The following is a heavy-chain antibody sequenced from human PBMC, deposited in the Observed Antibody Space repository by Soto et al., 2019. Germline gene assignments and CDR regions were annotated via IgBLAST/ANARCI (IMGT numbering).Heavy chain of an antibody. V-gene: IGHV3-30*04. CDR3: ARDRSGKFLIDF. CDR1: GFTFGTNG. Sequence: QVQLVESGGGVVQPGRSLRLSCAASGFTFGTNGMHWVRQAPGKGLEWVAVIARDGRNENYADSVKGRFTVSRDNSKNTLYLQINSLRAEDTAVYYCARDRSGKFLIDFWGQGTLVTVSS. J-gene: IGHJ4*02. D-gene: IGHD1-26*01. CDR2: IARDGRNE.